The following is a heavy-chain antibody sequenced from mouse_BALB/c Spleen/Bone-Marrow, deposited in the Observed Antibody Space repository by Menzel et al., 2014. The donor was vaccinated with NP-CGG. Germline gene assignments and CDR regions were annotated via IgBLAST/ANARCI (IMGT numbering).Heavy chain of an antibody. CDR2: IDPANGNT. Sequence: EVQLQQSGAELVKPGASVKLSCTASGFNIKDTYMHWVKQRPEQGLEWIGRIDPANGNTKYDPKFQGKATITADTSSNTAYLQLISLTSEDTAVYYCARRAARATGFAYWGQGTLVTVSA. D-gene: IGHD3-1*01. V-gene: IGHV14-3*02. CDR1: GFNIKDTY. J-gene: IGHJ3*01. CDR3: ARRAARATGFAY.